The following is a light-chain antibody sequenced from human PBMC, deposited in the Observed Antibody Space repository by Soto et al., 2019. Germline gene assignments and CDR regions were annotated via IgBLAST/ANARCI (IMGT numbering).Light chain of an antibody. J-gene: IGKJ2*01. CDR3: QQSLGIPYT. V-gene: IGKV1-39*01. CDR1: QTISTY. CDR2: AAS. Sequence: DIQMTQSPSALSASVGDRVTITCRASQTISTYLNWYQQKPGKAPKLLIYAASTLQSGVQSRFSGSGSGTDFTFTISSLQPEDFATYYCQQSLGIPYTFGQGTRLESK.